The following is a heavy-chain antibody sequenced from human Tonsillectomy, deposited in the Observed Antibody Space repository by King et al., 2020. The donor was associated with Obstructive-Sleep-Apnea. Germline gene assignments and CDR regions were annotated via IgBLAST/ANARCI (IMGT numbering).Heavy chain of an antibody. J-gene: IGHJ4*02. CDR3: AKGTYYYDSSGQSDY. V-gene: IGHV3-23*04. CDR2: ISGSGGST. D-gene: IGHD3-22*01. Sequence: VQLVESGGGLIQPGGSLRLSCATSGFTFSTYAMSWVRQAPGKGLEWVSAISGSGGSTYYADSVKGRFTISRDNSKNTLYLQMNSLRAEDTAVYYCAKGTYYYDSSGQSDYWGQGTLVTVSS. CDR1: GFTFSTYA.